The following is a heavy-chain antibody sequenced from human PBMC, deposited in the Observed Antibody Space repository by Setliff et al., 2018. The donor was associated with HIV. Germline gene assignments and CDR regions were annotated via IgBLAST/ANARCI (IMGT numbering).Heavy chain of an antibody. CDR2: IYHGGYT. V-gene: IGHV4-4*02. Sequence: SEALSLTCAVSGGSISTNYWWSWVRQPPGKGLEWIGEIYHGGYTNYNPSLKSRATISVDKSKNHFSLKLTSVTAADTAVYYCAREGEILVGATAAYFDNWGQGTLVTVSS. D-gene: IGHD1-26*01. J-gene: IGHJ4*02. CDR3: AREGEILVGATAAYFDN. CDR1: GGSISTNYW.